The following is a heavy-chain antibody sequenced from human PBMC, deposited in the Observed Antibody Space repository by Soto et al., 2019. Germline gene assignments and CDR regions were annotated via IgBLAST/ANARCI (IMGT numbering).Heavy chain of an antibody. J-gene: IGHJ6*02. V-gene: IGHV3-9*01. Sequence: PGRSMRLSCEASGFSFEDYPMHWVRQAPGKGLEWVSGIGWNTGYIGYADSVKGRFTISRDNAKNSLYLQMTSLRPEDTALYYCAKEIDANLNYYYGLDVCGQGTMVTAP. CDR3: AKEIDANLNYYYGLDV. CDR1: GFSFEDYP. CDR2: IGWNTGYI.